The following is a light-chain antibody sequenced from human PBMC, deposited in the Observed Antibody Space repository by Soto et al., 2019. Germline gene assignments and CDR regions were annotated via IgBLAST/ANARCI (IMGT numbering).Light chain of an antibody. V-gene: IGLV2-14*01. CDR1: SSDVGGYNY. Sequence: QSALTQPASVSGSPGQSITISCTGTSSDVGGYNYVSWFQQHPGKAPKLMIYDVSSRPSGVSNRFSGSKSGNTASLTISGLQAEDEADYYCSSYTSSSTPVFGGGTQLTVL. J-gene: IGLJ2*01. CDR3: SSYTSSSTPV. CDR2: DVS.